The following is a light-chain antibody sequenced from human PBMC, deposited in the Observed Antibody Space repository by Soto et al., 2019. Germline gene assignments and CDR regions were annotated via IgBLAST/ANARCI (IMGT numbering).Light chain of an antibody. Sequence: DVFLTQSPDSLAVSLGERATIICKSSQSVLYSSNNMNYLAWYQQKAGQPPKLLIYWASTRESGVPDRFGGSGSGTEFTLTISSLVPEDFATYYCQQTYSTPWTCGQGTKV. V-gene: IGKV4-1*01. CDR1: QSVLYSSNNMNY. J-gene: IGKJ1*01. CDR3: QQTYSTPWT. CDR2: WAS.